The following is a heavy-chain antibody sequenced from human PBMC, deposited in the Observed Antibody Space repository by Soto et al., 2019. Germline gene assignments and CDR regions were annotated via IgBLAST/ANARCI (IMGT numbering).Heavy chain of an antibody. CDR3: ARGVGATSYYFDY. J-gene: IGHJ4*02. CDR1: GGSFSGYY. Sequence: PSETLSLTCAVYGGSFSGYYWSWIRQPPGKGLEWIGEINHSGSTNYNPSLKSRVTISVDTSKNQFSLKLSSVTAADTAVYYCARGVGATSYYFDYWGQGTLVT. V-gene: IGHV4-34*01. CDR2: INHSGST. D-gene: IGHD1-26*01.